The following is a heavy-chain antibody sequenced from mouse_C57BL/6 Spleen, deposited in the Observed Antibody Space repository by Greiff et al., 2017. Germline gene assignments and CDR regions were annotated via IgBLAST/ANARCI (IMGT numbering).Heavy chain of an antibody. CDR2: MYPGDGDT. CDR3: ASNWDGCAY. V-gene: IGHV1-82*01. Sequence: VQLQPSGPALVKPGASLKISCKASGYAFSSSWMNWVKQRPGKGLEWIGRMYPGDGDTNYNGKFKGKATLTADKSSSTAYMQHSSLTSEDSAVYFCASNWDGCAYWGQGTRVTVSA. J-gene: IGHJ3*01. CDR1: GYAFSSSW. D-gene: IGHD4-1*01.